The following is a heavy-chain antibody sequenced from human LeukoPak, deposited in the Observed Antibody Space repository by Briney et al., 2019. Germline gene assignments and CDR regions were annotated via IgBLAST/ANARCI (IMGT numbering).Heavy chain of an antibody. V-gene: IGHV1-2*02. J-gene: IGHJ4*02. CDR3: ARVEGLSSSPRTLRY. CDR1: GYTFTGYY. D-gene: IGHD2-15*01. CDR2: INPNSGDT. Sequence: ASVKVSCKASGYTFTGYYIHWVRQAPGQGLEWMGWINPNSGDTDYVQKFQGRVTMTRDTSISTAYMELSSLTSDDTAVYYCARVEGLSSSPRTLRYWGQGTPVSVSP.